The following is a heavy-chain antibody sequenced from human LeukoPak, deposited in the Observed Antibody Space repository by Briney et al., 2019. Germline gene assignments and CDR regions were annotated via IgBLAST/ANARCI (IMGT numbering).Heavy chain of an antibody. V-gene: IGHV1-2*02. CDR2: ISPNSGGT. CDR1: GYTLTGCY. CDR3: AQGKDYGGNLGDMDV. J-gene: IGHJ6*02. Sequence: ASVKVSCKASGYTLTGCYMHWVRQAPGQGLEWMGWISPNSGGTSYAQKFQGRVTMTRDTSISTAYLELISLRSDDTAVYYCAQGKDYGGNLGDMDVWGQGTTVTVSS. D-gene: IGHD4-23*01.